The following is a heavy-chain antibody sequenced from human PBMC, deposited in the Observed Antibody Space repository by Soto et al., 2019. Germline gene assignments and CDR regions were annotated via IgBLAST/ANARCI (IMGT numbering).Heavy chain of an antibody. Sequence: ASVKVSCKASGYTFTGYYMHWVRQAPGQGLEWMGWINPNSGGTNYAQKLQGRVTMTTDTSTSTAYMELRSLRSDDTAVYYRAREGGYCSGGSCYSEDYYYYYYMDVWGKGTTVTVSS. J-gene: IGHJ6*03. D-gene: IGHD2-15*01. CDR1: GYTFTGYY. CDR3: AREGGYCSGGSCYSEDYYYYYYMDV. CDR2: INPNSGGT. V-gene: IGHV1-2*02.